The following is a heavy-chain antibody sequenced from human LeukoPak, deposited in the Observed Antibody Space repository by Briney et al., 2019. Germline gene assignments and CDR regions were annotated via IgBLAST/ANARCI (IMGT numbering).Heavy chain of an antibody. CDR2: INPVDGNT. CDR3: ARSYDPSSPFDY. CDR1: GYTFTSYY. V-gene: IGHV1-46*03. Sequence: ASVTVSCKASGYTFTSYYMYWVRQAPGQGLEWMAMINPVDGNTRYAQKLQGRVTVNRDTSTSTLYMELNSLRSEDTGFYYCARSYDPSSPFDYWGQGALVTVSS. D-gene: IGHD3-16*01. J-gene: IGHJ4*02.